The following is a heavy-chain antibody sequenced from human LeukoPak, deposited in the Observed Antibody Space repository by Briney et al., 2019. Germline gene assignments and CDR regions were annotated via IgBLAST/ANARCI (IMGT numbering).Heavy chain of an antibody. Sequence: GGSLRLSCVASGFTFTSYWMTWVRQAPGKGLEWVSYITGSSSTIYYADSVKGRFTISRDNAKNSLYLQMNSLRAEDTAVYYCARGVPAAMGYFQHWGQGTLVTVSS. CDR1: GFTFTSYW. D-gene: IGHD2-2*01. CDR3: ARGVPAAMGYFQH. CDR2: ITGSSSTI. V-gene: IGHV3-48*04. J-gene: IGHJ1*01.